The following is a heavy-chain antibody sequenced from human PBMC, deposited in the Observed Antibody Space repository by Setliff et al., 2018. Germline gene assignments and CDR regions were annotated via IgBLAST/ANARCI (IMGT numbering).Heavy chain of an antibody. V-gene: IGHV3-7*03. J-gene: IGHJ5*02. CDR1: GFTFSSYW. CDR3: ARDPNGDYVGAFDP. Sequence: GGSLRLSCAASGFTFSSYWMSWVRQAPGKGLEWVANIKQDGSEKYYVDSVKGRFTISRDNAKNSLYLQMNSLRAEDTASYYCARDPNGDYVGAFDPWGQGILVTVSS. D-gene: IGHD4-17*01. CDR2: IKQDGSEK.